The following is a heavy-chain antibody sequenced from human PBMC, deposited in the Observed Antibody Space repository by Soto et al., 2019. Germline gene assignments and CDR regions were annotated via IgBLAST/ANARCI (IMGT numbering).Heavy chain of an antibody. V-gene: IGHV1-2*04. CDR1: GYSFTDYH. CDR3: ARGDSTDCSNGVCSFFYNHDMDV. Sequence: QVQLVQSGAEVKKPGASVKVSCKASGYSFTDYHIHWVRQAPGQGLEWLGRINPKSGGTSTAQKFQGWVTMTTDPSISTASMELTRLTFDDTAIYYCARGDSTDCSNGVCSFFYNHDMDVWGQGTTVTVSS. J-gene: IGHJ6*02. CDR2: INPKSGGT. D-gene: IGHD2-8*01.